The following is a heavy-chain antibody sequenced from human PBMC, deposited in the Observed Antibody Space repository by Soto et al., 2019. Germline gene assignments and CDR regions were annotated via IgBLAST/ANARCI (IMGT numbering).Heavy chain of an antibody. D-gene: IGHD3-10*02. CDR3: AKDGEAESYVQYYFDY. CDR1: GGTFSSYA. CDR2: IIPIFGTA. Sequence: SVKVSCKASGGTFSSYAISWVRQAPGQGLEWMGGIIPIFGTANYAQKFQGRVTITADESTSTAYMELSSLRSEDTAVYYCAKDGEAESYVQYYFDYWGQGTLVTVSS. V-gene: IGHV1-69*13. J-gene: IGHJ4*02.